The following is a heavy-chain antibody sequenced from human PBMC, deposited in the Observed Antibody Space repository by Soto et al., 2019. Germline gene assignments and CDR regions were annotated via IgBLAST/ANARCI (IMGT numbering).Heavy chain of an antibody. Sequence: AVGSLRLSCAASGFTFSSYAMSWVRQAPGKGLEWVSAISGSGGSTYYADSVKGRFTISRDNSKNTLYLQMNSLRAEDTAVYYCAKAGFTYYYGMDVWGQRTTVTVSS. CDR2: ISGSGGST. V-gene: IGHV3-23*01. CDR3: AKAGFTYYYGMDV. CDR1: GFTFSSYA. J-gene: IGHJ6*02.